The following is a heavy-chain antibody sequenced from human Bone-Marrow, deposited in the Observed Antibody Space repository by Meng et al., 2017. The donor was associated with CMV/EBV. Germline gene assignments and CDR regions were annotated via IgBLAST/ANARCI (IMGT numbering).Heavy chain of an antibody. CDR3: ARSGVMSDIVVVPAAHGDYYYYGMDV. CDR2: INHSGST. D-gene: IGHD2-2*01. CDR1: GGSFSGYY. V-gene: IGHV4-34*01. J-gene: IGHJ6*02. Sequence: GSLRLSCAVYGGSFSGYYWSWIRQPPGKGLEWIGEINHSGSTNYNPSLKSRVTISVDTSKNQFSLKLSSVTAADTAVYYCARSGVMSDIVVVPAAHGDYYYYGMDVWGQGTTVTVSS.